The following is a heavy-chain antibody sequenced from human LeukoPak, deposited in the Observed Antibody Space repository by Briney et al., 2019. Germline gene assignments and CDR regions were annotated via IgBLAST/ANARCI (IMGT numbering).Heavy chain of an antibody. D-gene: IGHD3-9*01. CDR2: IYYSGST. V-gene: IGHV4-59*01. CDR1: GGSICSYY. Sequence: SETLSLTCTVSGGSICSYYWSWIRQPPGKGLEWIGYIYYSGSTNYNPSLKSRVTISGDTSNNQLSLKLRSVTAADTAVYYCARGYYDILTGYSEGAFDIWGQGTMVTVSS. J-gene: IGHJ3*02. CDR3: ARGYYDILTGYSEGAFDI.